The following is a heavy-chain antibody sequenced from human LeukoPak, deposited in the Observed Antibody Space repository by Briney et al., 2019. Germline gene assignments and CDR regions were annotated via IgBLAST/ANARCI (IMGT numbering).Heavy chain of an antibody. J-gene: IGHJ2*01. CDR1: GFTVSSNY. CDR2: ISSSSSYI. D-gene: IGHD1-26*01. V-gene: IGHV3-21*01. Sequence: GKSLRLSCAASGFTVSSNYMSWVRQAPGKGLEWVSSISSSSSYIYYADSVKGRFTISRDNAKNSLYLQMNSLRAEDTAVYYCARGGVGARDWYFDLWGRGTLVTVSS. CDR3: ARGGVGARDWYFDL.